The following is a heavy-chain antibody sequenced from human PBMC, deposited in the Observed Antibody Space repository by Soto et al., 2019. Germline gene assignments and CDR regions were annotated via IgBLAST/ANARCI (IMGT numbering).Heavy chain of an antibody. V-gene: IGHV1-3*01. Sequence: QVQLVQSETEVKKPGDSVRVSCRASGYSLTNFAMHWVRRAPGHRLEWMGWINGGNGDTKFSHEFQGRVAITRDTAANTAYMELTSLRSEDTAVYYCARGNLARRKNHDFWGQGTLAIVSS. CDR1: GYSLTNFA. CDR2: INGGNGDT. J-gene: IGHJ4*02. CDR3: ARGNLARRKNHDF.